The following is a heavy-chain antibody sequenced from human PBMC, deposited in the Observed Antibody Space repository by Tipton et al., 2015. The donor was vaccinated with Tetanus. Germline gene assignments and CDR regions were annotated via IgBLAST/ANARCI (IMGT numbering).Heavy chain of an antibody. V-gene: IGHV4-39*07. CDR2: INHSGST. D-gene: IGHD5-24*01. CDR1: GGSISSSSYY. CDR3: ARGPPSEMATMKYFQH. Sequence: TLSLTCTVSGGSISSSSYYWGWIRQPPGKGLEWIGEINHSGSTNYNPSPKSRVTISVDTSKNQFSLKLSSVTAADTAVYYCARGPPSEMATMKYFQHWGQGTLVTVSS. J-gene: IGHJ1*01.